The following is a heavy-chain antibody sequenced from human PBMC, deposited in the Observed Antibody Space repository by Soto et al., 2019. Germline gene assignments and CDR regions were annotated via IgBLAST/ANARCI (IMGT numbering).Heavy chain of an antibody. CDR2: IKQDGSEK. CDR1: GFTFSSYW. J-gene: IGHJ6*03. D-gene: IGHD3-10*01. CDR3: ARPPELWLGEVFYYYYYMDV. V-gene: IGHV3-7*01. Sequence: PGGSLRLSCAASGFTFSSYWMSWVRQAPGKGLEWVANIKQDGSEKYYVDSVKGRFTISRDNAKNSLYLQMNSLRAEDTAVYYWARPPELWLGEVFYYYYYMDVWGKGT.